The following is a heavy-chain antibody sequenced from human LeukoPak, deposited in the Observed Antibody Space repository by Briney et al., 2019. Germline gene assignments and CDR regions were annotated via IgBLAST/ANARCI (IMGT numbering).Heavy chain of an antibody. CDR2: TSWNSGSI. Sequence: GGSLRLSCAASGFTFDDYAMHWVRQAPGKGLEWVSGTSWNSGSIGYADSVKGRFTISRDNAKNSLYLQMNSLRAEDTALYYCARVAVAADYWGQGTLVTVSS. CDR1: GFTFDDYA. V-gene: IGHV3-9*01. CDR3: ARVAVAADY. D-gene: IGHD6-19*01. J-gene: IGHJ4*02.